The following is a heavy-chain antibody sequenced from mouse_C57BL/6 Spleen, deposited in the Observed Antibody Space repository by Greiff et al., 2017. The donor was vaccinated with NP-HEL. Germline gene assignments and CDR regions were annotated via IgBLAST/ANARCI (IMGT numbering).Heavy chain of an antibody. J-gene: IGHJ1*03. CDR3: ASDPLYYSNYSGYFDV. CDR1: GFTFSSYA. D-gene: IGHD2-5*01. V-gene: IGHV5-4*03. Sequence: EVKLMESGGGLVKPGGSLKLSCAASGFTFSSYAMSWVRQTPEKRLEWVATISDGGSYTYYPDNVKGRFTISRDNAKNNLYLQMSHLKSEDTAMYYCASDPLYYSNYSGYFDVWGTGTTVTVSS. CDR2: ISDGGSYT.